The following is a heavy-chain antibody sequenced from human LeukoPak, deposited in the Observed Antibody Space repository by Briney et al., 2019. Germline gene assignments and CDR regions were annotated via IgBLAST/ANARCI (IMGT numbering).Heavy chain of an antibody. D-gene: IGHD3-10*01. V-gene: IGHV3-23*01. J-gene: IGHJ4*02. Sequence: PGGSLRLSCAASGFTFSNYGMSWVRQAAGKGLEWVSVISGSGGSTYYADSVKGRLTISRDNSKNTLYLQMNSLSVEDTAVYYCARVGYYASGPFSYFDYWGQGTLVTVSS. CDR3: ARVGYYASGPFSYFDY. CDR1: GFTFSNYG. CDR2: ISGSGGST.